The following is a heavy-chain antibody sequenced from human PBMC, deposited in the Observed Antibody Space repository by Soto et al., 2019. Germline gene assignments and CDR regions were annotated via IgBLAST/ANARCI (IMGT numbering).Heavy chain of an antibody. J-gene: IGHJ5*02. CDR2: INHSGST. V-gene: IGHV4-34*01. D-gene: IGHD2-2*01. CDR1: GVSFSGYY. CDR3: ARLLLSPYCSSTSCYAA. Sequence: SETLSLTCAVYGVSFSGYYWSWIRQPPGKGLEWIGEINHSGSTNYNPSLKSRVTISVDTSKNQFSLKLSSVTAADTAVYYCARLLLSPYCSSTSCYAAWGQGTLVTVSS.